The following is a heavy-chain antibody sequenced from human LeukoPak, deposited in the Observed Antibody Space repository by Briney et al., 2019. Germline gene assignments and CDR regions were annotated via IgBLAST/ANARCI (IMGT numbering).Heavy chain of an antibody. Sequence: SETLSLTCAVYGGSFSGYYWSWIRQPPGKGLEWIGEINHSGSTNYNPSLKSRVTISVDTPKNQFSLKLSSVTAADTAVYYCARTYSSSWYSGSYNWFDPWGQGTLVTVSS. J-gene: IGHJ5*02. CDR1: GGSFSGYY. CDR2: INHSGST. V-gene: IGHV4-34*01. CDR3: ARTYSSSWYSGSYNWFDP. D-gene: IGHD6-13*01.